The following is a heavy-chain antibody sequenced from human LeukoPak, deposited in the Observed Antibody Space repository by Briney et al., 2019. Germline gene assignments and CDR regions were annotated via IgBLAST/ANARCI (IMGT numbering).Heavy chain of an antibody. CDR3: ARGPYSYDSSGAFDI. J-gene: IGHJ3*02. Sequence: SETLSLTCAVSGGSISSNSYYWGWIRQPPGKGLEWIGSIYYSGSTYYNPSLKSRVTISVDTSKNQFSLKLSSVTAADTAVYYCARGPYSYDSSGAFDIWGQGTMVTVSS. CDR1: GGSISSNSYY. V-gene: IGHV4-39*01. CDR2: IYYSGST. D-gene: IGHD3-22*01.